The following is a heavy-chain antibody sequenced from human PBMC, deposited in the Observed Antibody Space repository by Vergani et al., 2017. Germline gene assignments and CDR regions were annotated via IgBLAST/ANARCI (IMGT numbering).Heavy chain of an antibody. D-gene: IGHD4-17*01. Sequence: QVQLQESGPGLVKPSETLSLTCTVSGYSISSSSYYWGWIRQPPGKGLEWIGSIYYSGSTYYNPSLKSRVTISVETSKNQFSLKLSEVTAADTAVYYCARHARDYGDFPVWFDPWGQGTLVTVSS. CDR1: GYSISSSSYY. CDR3: ARHARDYGDFPVWFDP. CDR2: IYYSGST. V-gene: IGHV4-39*01. J-gene: IGHJ5*02.